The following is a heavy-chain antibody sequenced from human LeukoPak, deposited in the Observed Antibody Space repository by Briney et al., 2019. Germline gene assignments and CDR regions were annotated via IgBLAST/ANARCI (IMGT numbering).Heavy chain of an antibody. CDR3: ARAMSGYNGDGDAFDI. D-gene: IGHD5-12*01. CDR1: GDSISSGSFH. J-gene: IGHJ3*02. CDR2: VYTSGST. Sequence: SQTLSLTCTFSGDSISSGSFHWSWIRQPAGKGLEWIGHVYTSGSTAYNPSLKSRLTISVDRSKNQFSLRLSSVTAADTAVYYCARAMSGYNGDGDAFDIWGQGTSVIVSS. V-gene: IGHV4-61*09.